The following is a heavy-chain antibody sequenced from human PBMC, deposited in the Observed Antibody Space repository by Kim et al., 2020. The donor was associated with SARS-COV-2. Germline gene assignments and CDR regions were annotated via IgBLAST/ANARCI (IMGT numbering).Heavy chain of an antibody. CDR2: IRSKANSDAT. V-gene: IGHV3-73*01. J-gene: IGHJ3*02. Sequence: GGSLRLSCAASGFTLGGSAMHWVRQASGKGLEWVGRIRSKANSDATTYAASVKGRFTISRDDSKNTAYLQMNSLKTEDTAVYYCARGPTYSASYWDDFDIWGQGTMVTVSS. CDR3: ARGPTYSASYWDDFDI. CDR1: GFTLGGSA. D-gene: IGHD1-26*01.